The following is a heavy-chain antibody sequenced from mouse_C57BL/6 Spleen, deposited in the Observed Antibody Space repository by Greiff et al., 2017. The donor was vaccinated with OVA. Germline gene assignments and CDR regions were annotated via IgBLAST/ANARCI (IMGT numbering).Heavy chain of an antibody. J-gene: IGHJ4*01. CDR2: IDPSDSYT. V-gene: IGHV1-50*01. CDR1: GYTFTSYW. Sequence: QVHVKQPGAELVKPGASVKLSCKASGYTFTSYWMQWVKQRPGQGLEWIGEIDPSDSYTNYNQKFKGKATLTVDTSSSTAYMQLSSLTSEDSAVYYCARGGALVRGADYWGQGTSVTVSS. CDR3: ARGGALVRGADY. D-gene: IGHD3-1*01.